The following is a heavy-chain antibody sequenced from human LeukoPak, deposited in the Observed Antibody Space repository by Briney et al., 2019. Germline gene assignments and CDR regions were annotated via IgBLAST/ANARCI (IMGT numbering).Heavy chain of an antibody. CDR2: IWYDGSNK. CDR3: AGGSGDYSPDF. J-gene: IGHJ4*02. V-gene: IGHV3-33*01. D-gene: IGHD4-17*01. CDR1: GFTFSSCA. Sequence: GRSLRLSWAASGFTFSSCAMHWVRQAPGKGLEWVALIWYDGSNKYYADSVKGRFTISRDNAKNTLYLQMNSLRAEDTAVYYCAGGSGDYSPDFWGQGTLVTVSS.